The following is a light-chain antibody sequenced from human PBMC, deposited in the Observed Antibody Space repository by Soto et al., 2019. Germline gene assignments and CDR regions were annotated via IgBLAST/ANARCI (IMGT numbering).Light chain of an antibody. CDR2: AAS. CDR3: QQYGSLPVT. V-gene: IGKV3-20*01. J-gene: IGKJ3*01. Sequence: EIVLTQSPGTLSLSPGERATLSCRASQRVSGNYLAWYQQQPGQAPRLLIYAASNRATGIPDRFSGSGSGTHFTLSNNRMEPEDFAVFYCQQYGSLPVTFGPGTCVDIK. CDR1: QRVSGNY.